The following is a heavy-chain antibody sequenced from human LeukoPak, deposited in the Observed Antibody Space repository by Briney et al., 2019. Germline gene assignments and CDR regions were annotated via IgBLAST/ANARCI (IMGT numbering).Heavy chain of an antibody. CDR3: ARDAFPNTRWYGDAFDI. J-gene: IGHJ3*02. CDR1: GGSFSGYY. CDR2: INHSGST. V-gene: IGHV4-34*01. Sequence: SETLSLTCAVYGGSFSGYYWSWIRQPPGKGLEWIGEINHSGSTNYNPSLKSRVTISVDTSKNQFSLKLSSVTAADTAVYYCARDAFPNTRWYGDAFDIWGQGTMVTVSS. D-gene: IGHD2-15*01.